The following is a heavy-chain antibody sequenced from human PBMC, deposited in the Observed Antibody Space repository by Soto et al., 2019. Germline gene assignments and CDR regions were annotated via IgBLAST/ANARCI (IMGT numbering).Heavy chain of an antibody. CDR3: ARWLTGYNHYYYGMDV. CDR2: IIPIFGTA. J-gene: IGHJ6*02. D-gene: IGHD3-9*01. V-gene: IGHV1-69*01. Sequence: QVQLVQSRAEVKKPGSSVKVSCKASGGTFSSYAISWVRQAPGQGLEWMGGIIPIFGTANYAQKFQGRVTITADESTSTAYMELSCLGSEDTAVYYCARWLTGYNHYYYGMDVWGQGTTVTVSS. CDR1: GGTFSSYA.